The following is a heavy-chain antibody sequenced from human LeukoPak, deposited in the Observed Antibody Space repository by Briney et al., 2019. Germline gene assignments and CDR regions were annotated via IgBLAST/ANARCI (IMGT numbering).Heavy chain of an antibody. J-gene: IGHJ4*02. CDR2: ISPGSDYI. V-gene: IGHV3-21*01. CDR1: GFTFSSYS. D-gene: IGHD4-17*01. Sequence: GGSLRLSCAASGFTFSSYSMNWVRQAPGKGLEWVSSISPGSDYIYYADSVKGRFTISRDNAKNSLFLQMNSLRAEDTAVYYCARGSYGDYDYWGQGTLVTVSS. CDR3: ARGSYGDYDY.